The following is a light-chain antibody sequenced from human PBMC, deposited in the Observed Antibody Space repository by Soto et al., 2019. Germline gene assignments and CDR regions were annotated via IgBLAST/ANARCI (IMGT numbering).Light chain of an antibody. CDR2: EVS. Sequence: QSALTQPPSASGSFGQSVTISCTGTSSDVGGYNYVSWYQQHPGKAPKLMIYEVSERPSGVPDRFSGSKSGNTASLTVSGLHADDEADYYCSSCSGTNYHDVFGTGTKVTVL. J-gene: IGLJ1*01. CDR3: SSCSGTNYHDV. V-gene: IGLV2-8*01. CDR1: SSDVGGYNY.